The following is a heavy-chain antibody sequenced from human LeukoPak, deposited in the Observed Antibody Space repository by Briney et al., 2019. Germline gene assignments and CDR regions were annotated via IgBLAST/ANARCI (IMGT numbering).Heavy chain of an antibody. J-gene: IGHJ6*03. CDR1: GYTFSSYG. V-gene: IGHV1-2*02. CDR3: ARVPFPGYCSSTSCYYYYYMDV. D-gene: IGHD2-2*01. Sequence: ASVKVSCKTSGYTFSSYGLTWVRQAPGQGLEWMGWINPNSGGTNYAQKFQGRVTMTRDTSISTAYMELSRLRPDDTAVYYCARVPFPGYCSSTSCYYYYYMDVWGKGTTVTVSS. CDR2: INPNSGGT.